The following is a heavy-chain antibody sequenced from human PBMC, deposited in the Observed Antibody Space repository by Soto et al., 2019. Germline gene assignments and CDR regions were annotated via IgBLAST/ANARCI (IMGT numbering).Heavy chain of an antibody. CDR1: GGTFSSYA. V-gene: IGHV1-69*13. J-gene: IGHJ5*02. CDR2: IIPIFGTA. CDR3: ARDVTPLEWEYPFDP. D-gene: IGHD3-3*01. Sequence: SVKVSCKASGGTFSSYAISWVRQAPGQGLEWMGGIIPIFGTANYAQKFQGRVTITADESTSTAYMELSSLRSEDTAVYYCARDVTPLEWEYPFDPWGQGTLVTVSS.